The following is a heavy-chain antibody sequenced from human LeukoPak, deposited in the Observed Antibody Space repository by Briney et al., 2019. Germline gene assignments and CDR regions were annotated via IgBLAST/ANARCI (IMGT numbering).Heavy chain of an antibody. Sequence: PSETLSLTCAVYGGSFSGYYWSWIRQPPGKGLEWIGEINHSGSTNYNPSLKSRVTISVDKSKNQFSLKLSSVTAADTAVYYCATSDYYDSSGYSLFDYWGQGTLVTVSS. CDR1: GGSFSGYY. CDR2: INHSGST. J-gene: IGHJ4*02. D-gene: IGHD3-22*01. CDR3: ATSDYYDSSGYSLFDY. V-gene: IGHV4-34*01.